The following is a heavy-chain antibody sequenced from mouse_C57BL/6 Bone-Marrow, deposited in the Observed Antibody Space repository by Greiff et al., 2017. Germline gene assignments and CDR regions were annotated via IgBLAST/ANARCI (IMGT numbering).Heavy chain of an antibody. CDR2: ISDGGSYT. V-gene: IGHV5-4*01. Sequence: EVQGVESGGGLVKPGGSLKLSCAASGFTFSSYAMSWVRQTPEKRLEWVATISDGGSYTYYPDNVKGRFTISRDNAKNNLYLQMSHLKSEDTAMYYCARGGITTVVDDFDDWDQGATRTVSS. D-gene: IGHD1-1*01. CDR3: ARGGITTVVDDFDD. J-gene: IGHJ2*01. CDR1: GFTFSSYA.